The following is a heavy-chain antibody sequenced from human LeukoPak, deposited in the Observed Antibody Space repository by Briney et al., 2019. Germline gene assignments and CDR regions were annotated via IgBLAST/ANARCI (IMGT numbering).Heavy chain of an antibody. CDR2: ISSDGTTK. CDR1: GFPFSNYG. J-gene: IGHJ4*02. V-gene: IGHV3-30*18. D-gene: IGHD3-22*01. Sequence: GRSLRLSCAASGFPFSNYGMHWVRQAPGKGMEWVAVISSDGTTKYYADSVKGRFTISRDNSKNTLYLQMNSLRAEDTAVYYCAKDGSRRYYYDSSGPVFDYWGQGTLVTVSS. CDR3: AKDGSRRYYYDSSGPVFDY.